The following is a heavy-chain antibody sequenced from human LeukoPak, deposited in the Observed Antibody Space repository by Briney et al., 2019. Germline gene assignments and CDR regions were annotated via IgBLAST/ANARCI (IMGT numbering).Heavy chain of an antibody. D-gene: IGHD2-15*01. CDR3: ARGGYCSGGSCLLDFDY. J-gene: IGHJ4*02. V-gene: IGHV1-18*01. CDR1: GYTFTSYG. Sequence: ASVKVSCKASGYTFTSYGISWVRQAPGQGLEWMGWISAYNGNTNYAQKLQGRVTMTTDTSTSTAYMELRSLRADDTAVYYCARGGYCSGGSCLLDFDYWGQGTLVTVSS. CDR2: ISAYNGNT.